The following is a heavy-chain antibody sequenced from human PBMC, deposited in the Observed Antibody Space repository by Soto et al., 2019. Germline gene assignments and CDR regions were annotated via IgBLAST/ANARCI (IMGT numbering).Heavy chain of an antibody. D-gene: IGHD5-18*01. CDR2: IRPSGGRT. CDR3: AREPNESYYVDY. J-gene: IGHJ4*02. CDR1: GYTFTNYY. V-gene: IGHV1-46*01. Sequence: QVHLVQSGAEVKKPGASVKVSCKASGYTFTNYYIHWVRQAPGQGLEWLGIIRPSGGRTEYAQRFQGRVTMTRDTSTSTVYMELTSLTSEDTAVYYCAREPNESYYVDYWGQGTLVTVSS.